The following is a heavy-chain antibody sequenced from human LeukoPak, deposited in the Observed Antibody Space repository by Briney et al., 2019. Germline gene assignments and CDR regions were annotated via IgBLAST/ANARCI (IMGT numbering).Heavy chain of an antibody. Sequence: GGSLRLSCAASGFTFITYSMNWVRQAPGKGLEWVSYISGSSTTMHYADSVKGRFTISRDNAKNSLYLQMNSLRAEDTAVYYCARDRQDVLEWLLYYYFDYWGQGALVTVSS. D-gene: IGHD3-3*01. V-gene: IGHV3-48*04. J-gene: IGHJ4*02. CDR1: GFTFITYS. CDR3: ARDRQDVLEWLLYYYFDY. CDR2: ISGSSTTM.